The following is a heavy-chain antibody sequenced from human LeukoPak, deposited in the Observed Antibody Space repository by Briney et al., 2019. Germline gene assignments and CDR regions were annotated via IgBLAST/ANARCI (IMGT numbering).Heavy chain of an antibody. D-gene: IGHD2-2*02. J-gene: IGHJ5*02. CDR3: ARDEGYCSSTSCYTFWFDP. CDR1: GGTFSSYT. V-gene: IGHV1-69*04. Sequence: SVKVSCKASGGTFSSYTISWVRQAPGQGLEWMGRIIPILGIANYAQKFQGRVTITADKSTSTAYMELSSLRSEDTAVYYCARDEGYCSSTSCYTFWFDPWGQGTLVTDSS. CDR2: IIPILGIA.